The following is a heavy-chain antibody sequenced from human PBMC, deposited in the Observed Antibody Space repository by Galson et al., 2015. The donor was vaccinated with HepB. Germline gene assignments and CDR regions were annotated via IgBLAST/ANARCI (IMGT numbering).Heavy chain of an antibody. CDR1: GFTVSSNY. Sequence: SLRLSCAAPGFTVSSNYMSWVRQAPGKGLEWVSVTYSGGSTYYADSVKGRFTISRDNSKNTLYLQMNSLRAEDTAVYYCARRWGRNNYYYYYGMDVWDQGTTVTVSS. CDR3: ARRWGRNNYYYYYGMDV. J-gene: IGHJ6*02. D-gene: IGHD2-21*02. CDR2: TYSGGST. V-gene: IGHV3-66*04.